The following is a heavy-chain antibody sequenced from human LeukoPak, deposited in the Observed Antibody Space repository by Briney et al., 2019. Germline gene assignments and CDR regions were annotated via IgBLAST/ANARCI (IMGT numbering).Heavy chain of an antibody. CDR2: IYYSGST. D-gene: IGHD3-22*01. CDR3: ARGRARDSSGYPNY. Sequence: SETLSLTCTVSGGSVSSSNYYWGWIRQPPGKGLEWIGSIYYSGSTYYNPSLKSRVTISVDTSKNQFSLKLSSVTTADTAVYYCARGRARDSSGYPNYWGQGTLVTVSS. V-gene: IGHV4-39*07. J-gene: IGHJ4*02. CDR1: GGSVSSSNYY.